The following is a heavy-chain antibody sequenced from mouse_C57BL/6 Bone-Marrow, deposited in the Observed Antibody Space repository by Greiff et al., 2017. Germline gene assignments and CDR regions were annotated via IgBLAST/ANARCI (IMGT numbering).Heavy chain of an antibody. Sequence: QVTLKESGPGILQPSQTLSLTCSFSGFSLSTFGLGVGWIRQPSGKGLEWLAHIWWDADTHYNPALKSRLTISKDTSKNQVFLKIANVDTADTATYYCARIAAYYYGNDYFDYWGQGTTLTVSS. J-gene: IGHJ2*01. CDR1: GFSLSTFGLG. CDR2: IWWDADT. D-gene: IGHD1-1*01. CDR3: ARIAAYYYGNDYFDY. V-gene: IGHV8-8*01.